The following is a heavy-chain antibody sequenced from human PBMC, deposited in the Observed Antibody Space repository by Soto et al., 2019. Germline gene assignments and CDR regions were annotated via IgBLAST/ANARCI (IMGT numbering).Heavy chain of an antibody. J-gene: IGHJ4*02. V-gene: IGHV4-34*01. CDR2: ISPSGAT. Sequence: SETLSLTCSLYSGSLSGYYWSWIRQPPGKGLEWIGEISPSGATNYSPSLKSRVSISVDTSKNQFSLNLTSLTAADTAVYYCARAPKVSGSAQTRPDFWGQGSLVTVSS. D-gene: IGHD6-6*01. CDR3: ARAPKVSGSAQTRPDF. CDR1: SGSLSGYY.